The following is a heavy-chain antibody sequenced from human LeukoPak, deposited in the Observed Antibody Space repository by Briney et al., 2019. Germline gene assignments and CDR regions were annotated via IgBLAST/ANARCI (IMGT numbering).Heavy chain of an antibody. CDR2: ISAYNGNT. J-gene: IGHJ6*02. Sequence: ASVKVSCKASGYTFTSYGISWVRQAPGQGLEWMGWISAYNGNTNYAQKLQGRVTMTADTSTSTAYMELSSLRSEDTAVYYCASSLTPPRRYCSGGSCYYYYGMDVWGQGTTVTVSS. V-gene: IGHV1-18*01. CDR1: GYTFTSYG. CDR3: ASSLTPPRRYCSGGSCYYYYGMDV. D-gene: IGHD2-15*01.